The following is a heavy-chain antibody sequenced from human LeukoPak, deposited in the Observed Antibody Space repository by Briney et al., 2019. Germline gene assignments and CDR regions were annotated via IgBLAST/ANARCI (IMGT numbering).Heavy chain of an antibody. CDR1: GDTFIRNH. Sequence: GASVQVSCEASGDTFIRNHIHWVRQAPGQGREWMGRSNPSGGTTTYARKFQGRVTMTRDTSTSTVYMELSSLRSEDTAVYYCARLHDYYWYFDLWGRGTLVTVSS. V-gene: IGHV1-46*01. CDR3: ARLHDYYWYFDL. CDR2: SNPSGGTT. J-gene: IGHJ2*01. D-gene: IGHD5-12*01.